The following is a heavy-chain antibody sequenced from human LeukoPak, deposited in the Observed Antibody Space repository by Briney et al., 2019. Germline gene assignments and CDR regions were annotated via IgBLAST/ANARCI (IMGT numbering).Heavy chain of an antibody. J-gene: IGHJ5*02. D-gene: IGHD3-10*01. CDR3: ARSMVREVILSARRANWFDP. Sequence: NPSETLSLTCTVSGGSISSYYWSWIRQPPGKGLEWLGYIYYSGSTSYNPSLKSRVTISVDTSKKQFSLKLSSVTAADTAVYYCARSMVREVILSARRANWFDPWGQGTLVTVSS. CDR1: GGSISSYY. V-gene: IGHV4-59*12. CDR2: IYYSGST.